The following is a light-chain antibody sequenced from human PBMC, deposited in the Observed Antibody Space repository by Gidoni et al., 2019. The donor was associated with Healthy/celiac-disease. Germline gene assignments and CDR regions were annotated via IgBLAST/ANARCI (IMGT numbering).Light chain of an antibody. V-gene: IGKV1-39*01. CDR2: AAS. J-gene: IGKJ1*01. Sequence: DIQMTQTPSSLSASVGERVTITCRASQSIRSYLNWYQQKPGKAPKLLIYAASSLQSGVPSRFSGSGSGTYFTLTISSLQPADFATYYCQQSYSTPLTFXHXTKVEIK. CDR3: QQSYSTPLT. CDR1: QSIRSY.